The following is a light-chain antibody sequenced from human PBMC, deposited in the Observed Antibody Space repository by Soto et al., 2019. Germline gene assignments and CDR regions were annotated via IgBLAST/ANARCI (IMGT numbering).Light chain of an antibody. CDR2: EVS. CDR3: RSYTSSTTLVL. CDR1: SSDVGGYKF. Sequence: QSALTQPASVSGSPGQSITISCTGTSSDVGGYKFVSWYQQHPGKAPKLMIYEVSNRPSGVSNRFSGSKSGNTASLTISGLQAEDEADYYCRSYTSSTTLVLFGGGTKLTVL. J-gene: IGLJ2*01. V-gene: IGLV2-14*01.